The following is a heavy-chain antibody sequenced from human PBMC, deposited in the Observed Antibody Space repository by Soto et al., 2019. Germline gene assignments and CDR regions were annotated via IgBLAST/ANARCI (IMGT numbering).Heavy chain of an antibody. J-gene: IGHJ5*02. CDR1: GGTFSSYT. D-gene: IGHD6-6*01. Sequence: PVKVSCKASGGTFSSYTISWVRQAPGQGLEWMGRIIPILGIANYAQKFQGRVTITADKSTSTAYMELSSLRSEDTAVYYCARVEYSSSSGNNWFDPWGRGTLVTVSS. V-gene: IGHV1-69*02. CDR3: ARVEYSSSSGNNWFDP. CDR2: IIPILGIA.